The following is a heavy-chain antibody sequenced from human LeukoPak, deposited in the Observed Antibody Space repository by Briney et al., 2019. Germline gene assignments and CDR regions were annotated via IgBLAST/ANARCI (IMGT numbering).Heavy chain of an antibody. CDR2: IYYSGST. CDR3: ARELRYSSGWQYYYYYYYMDV. Sequence: SETLSLTCTVSGGSISSSSYYWGWIRQPPGKGLEWIGSIYYSGSTYYNPSLKSRVTISVDTSKNQFSLKLSSVTAADTAVYYCARELRYSSGWQYYYYYYYMDVWGKGTTVTVSS. D-gene: IGHD6-19*01. J-gene: IGHJ6*03. V-gene: IGHV4-39*07. CDR1: GGSISSSSYY.